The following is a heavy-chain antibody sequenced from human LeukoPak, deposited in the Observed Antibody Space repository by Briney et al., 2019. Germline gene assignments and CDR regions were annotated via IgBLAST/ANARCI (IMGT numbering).Heavy chain of an antibody. CDR2: I. V-gene: IGHV3-21*01. CDR1: GFTFSSYS. J-gene: IGHJ4*02. CDR3: ARGFYDYVWGELDY. D-gene: IGHD3-16*01. Sequence: GGSLRLSCAASGFTFSSYSVHWVRQAPGKGLEWVSAIKGRFTISRDNAKNSLYLQMNSLRAEDTATYYCARGFYDYVWGELDYWGQGTLVTVSS.